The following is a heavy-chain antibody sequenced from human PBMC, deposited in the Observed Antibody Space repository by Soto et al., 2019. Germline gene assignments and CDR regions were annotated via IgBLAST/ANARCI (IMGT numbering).Heavy chain of an antibody. V-gene: IGHV1-18*01. Sequence: ASVKVSCKASGYIFTSYGISWVRQAPGQGLEWMGWISVYNGNTHYAQNLQGRVTMTTDTSTSTAYMELRSLSSDDTAVYYCARDTDYGGNSYYYYGMDVWGQGTTVTVSS. CDR2: ISVYNGNT. CDR1: GYIFTSYG. D-gene: IGHD4-17*01. J-gene: IGHJ6*02. CDR3: ARDTDYGGNSYYYYGMDV.